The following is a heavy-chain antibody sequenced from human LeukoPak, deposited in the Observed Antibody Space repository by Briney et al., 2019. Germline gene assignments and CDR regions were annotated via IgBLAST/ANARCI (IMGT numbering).Heavy chain of an antibody. Sequence: GGSLRLSCAASGFTFSSYAMSWVRQAPGKGLEWVSAISGSGGSTYYADSAKGRFTISRDNSKNTLYLQMNSLRAEDTAVYHCAKGPYYYDSSGYYYNAFDIWGQGTMVTVSS. J-gene: IGHJ3*02. V-gene: IGHV3-23*01. CDR1: GFTFSSYA. D-gene: IGHD3-22*01. CDR2: ISGSGGST. CDR3: AKGPYYYDSSGYYYNAFDI.